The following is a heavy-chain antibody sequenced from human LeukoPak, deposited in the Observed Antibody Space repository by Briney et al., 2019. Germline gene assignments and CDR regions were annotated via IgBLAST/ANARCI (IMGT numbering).Heavy chain of an antibody. CDR3: ARGPYCYDSSGYFNWFDP. CDR2: ISAYNGNT. V-gene: IGHV1-18*01. Sequence: GASVKVSCKASGYTFTSYGISWVRQAPGQGLEWMGWISAYNGNTNYAQKLQGRVTMTTDTSTSTAYMELRSLRSDDTAVYYCARGPYCYDSSGYFNWFDPWGQGTLVTVSS. D-gene: IGHD3-22*01. J-gene: IGHJ5*02. CDR1: GYTFTSYG.